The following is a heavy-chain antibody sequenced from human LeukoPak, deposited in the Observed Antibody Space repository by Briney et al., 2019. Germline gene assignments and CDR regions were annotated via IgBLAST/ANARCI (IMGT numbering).Heavy chain of an antibody. Sequence: PGGSLRLSCAASGFNFGDSRMTWVRQVPGKGLEWVANINQDGTEKHFLDSVDGRFTISRDNAKKSLFLQMSSLRSEDTAVYFCVRGDWYFESWGQGTLVTVSA. CDR3: VRGDWYFES. CDR1: GFNFGDSR. D-gene: IGHD2-21*01. V-gene: IGHV3-7*04. CDR2: INQDGTEK. J-gene: IGHJ4*02.